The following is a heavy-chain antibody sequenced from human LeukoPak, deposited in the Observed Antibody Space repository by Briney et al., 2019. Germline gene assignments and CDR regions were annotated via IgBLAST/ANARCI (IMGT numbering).Heavy chain of an antibody. CDR3: ARGSIGAADEY. J-gene: IGHJ4*02. D-gene: IGHD6-13*01. CDR1: GYTFTSYG. Sequence: ASVKVSCKASGYTFTSYGISWVRQAPGQGLEWMGWINPNSGGTNYAQKFQGRVTMTRDTSISTAYMGLSRLRSDDTAVYYCARGSIGAADEYWGQGTLVTVSS. CDR2: INPNSGGT. V-gene: IGHV1-2*02.